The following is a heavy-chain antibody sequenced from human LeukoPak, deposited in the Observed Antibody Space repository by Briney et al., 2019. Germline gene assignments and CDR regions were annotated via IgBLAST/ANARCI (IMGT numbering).Heavy chain of an antibody. J-gene: IGHJ4*02. CDR2: ISYDGSNK. V-gene: IGHV3-30*18. CDR1: GFTFSSYG. Sequence: GGSLRLSCAASGFTFSSYGMHWVRQAPGKGLEWVAVISYDGSNKYYADSVKGRFTISRDNSKNTLYLQMNSLRAEGTAVYYCAKDRYSSSSGDFDYWGQGTLVTVSS. CDR3: AKDRYSSSSGDFDY. D-gene: IGHD6-6*01.